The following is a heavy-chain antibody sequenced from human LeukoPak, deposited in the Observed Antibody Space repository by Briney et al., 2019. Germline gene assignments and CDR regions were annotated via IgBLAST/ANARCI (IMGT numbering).Heavy chain of an antibody. D-gene: IGHD3-22*01. CDR2: ISGSGGST. J-gene: IGHJ4*02. CDR1: GFTINNYA. V-gene: IGHV3-23*01. Sequence: GGSLRLSCAASGFTINNYAMIWVRQAPGKGLEWVSAISGSGGSTFYANSVKGRFTISRDNSKNTLYLQMNSLRAEDTAVYYCAKLYDGLVKYWGQGTLVTVSA. CDR3: AKLYDGLVKY.